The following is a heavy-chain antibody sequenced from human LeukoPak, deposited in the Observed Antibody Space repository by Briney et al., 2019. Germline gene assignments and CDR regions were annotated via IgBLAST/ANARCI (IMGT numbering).Heavy chain of an antibody. Sequence: PGASVTVSCKASGYTFTDYYIKWVRQAPGQGLEWMGWTNPNSGDTNSAQRFQGRVTMTRDTFISTAYMELSSLRSDDTAVYYCARDPYSSGWAYFDYWGQGTLVTVSS. J-gene: IGHJ4*02. CDR3: ARDPYSSGWAYFDY. CDR2: TNPNSGDT. CDR1: GYTFTDYY. D-gene: IGHD6-19*01. V-gene: IGHV1-2*02.